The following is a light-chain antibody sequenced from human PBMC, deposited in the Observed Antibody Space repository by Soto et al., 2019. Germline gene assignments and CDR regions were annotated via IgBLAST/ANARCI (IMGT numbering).Light chain of an antibody. J-gene: IGLJ1*01. CDR1: SGDVGGYTF. CDR2: EVT. Sequence: QSALTQPASVFGSPGQSITISCTGTSGDVGGYTFVSWYQQHPGKAPKLMIYEVTSRPSGVSNRFSGSKSGNTASLTISGLQPEDEADYYCSSYTTSSSLVFGTGTKLTVL. CDR3: SSYTTSSSLV. V-gene: IGLV2-14*03.